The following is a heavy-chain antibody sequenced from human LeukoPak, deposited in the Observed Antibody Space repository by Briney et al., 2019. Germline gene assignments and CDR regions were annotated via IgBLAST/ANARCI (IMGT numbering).Heavy chain of an antibody. CDR3: AESRSVADGFDI. D-gene: IGHD6-19*01. CDR1: GFSISSYA. J-gene: IGHJ3*02. CDR2: ITGSDDDT. V-gene: IGHV3-23*01. Sequence: GGSLRLSCAASGFSISSYAMSWVRQAPGKGLEWVSAITGSDDDTYHADSVKGRFTISRDRSKNTLYLQMNGLRAEDTAVYHCAESRSVADGFDIWGHGAMVTVSS.